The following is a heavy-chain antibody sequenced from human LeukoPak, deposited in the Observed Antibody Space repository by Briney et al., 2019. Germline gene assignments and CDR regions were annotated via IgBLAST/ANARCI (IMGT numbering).Heavy chain of an antibody. CDR2: IYPGDSDT. CDR1: GNSFTNHW. J-gene: IGHJ4*02. D-gene: IGHD3-3*01. CDR3: ARLKSYEYYFDY. Sequence: GESLRISCKGSGNSFTNHWIAWVRQMPGKGLEWMGIIYPGDSDTRYSPSFQGQVTMSVDKTTSTAYLQWGRLKASDTAMYYCARLKSYEYYFDYWGQGTLVTVSS. V-gene: IGHV5-51*01.